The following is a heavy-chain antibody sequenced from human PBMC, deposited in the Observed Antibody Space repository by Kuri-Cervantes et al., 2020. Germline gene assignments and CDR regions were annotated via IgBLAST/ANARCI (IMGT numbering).Heavy chain of an antibody. D-gene: IGHD3-22*01. V-gene: IGHV3-7*01. CDR3: ASPPKGYYHDGSGYGG. Sequence: GESLKISCAVSGFSFINAWMSWARQVPGKGLEWVANIKQDGSEKYYVDSVRGRFTISRDNAKNSLYLQMNSLRAEDTAVYYCASPPKGYYHDGSGYGGWGQGTLVTVSS. J-gene: IGHJ4*02. CDR2: IKQDGSEK. CDR1: GFSFINAW.